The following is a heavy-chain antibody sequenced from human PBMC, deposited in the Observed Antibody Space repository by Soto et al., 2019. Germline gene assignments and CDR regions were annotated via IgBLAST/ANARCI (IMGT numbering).Heavy chain of an antibody. CDR3: ASSSASGSGTDY. J-gene: IGHJ4*02. V-gene: IGHV1-69*04. Sequence: ASEKVSCKASGGTFSSYAINWVRQAPGQGLEWMGRIIPILGIANYAQKFQGRVTITADKSTSTAYMELSSLRSEDTAVYYCASSSASGSGTDYWGQGTLVTVSS. D-gene: IGHD3-10*01. CDR2: IIPILGIA. CDR1: GGTFSSYA.